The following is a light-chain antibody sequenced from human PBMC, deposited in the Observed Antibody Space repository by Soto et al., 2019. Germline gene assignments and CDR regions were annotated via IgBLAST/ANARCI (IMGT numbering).Light chain of an antibody. V-gene: IGLV2-14*01. J-gene: IGLJ2*01. Sequence: QSALTQPASVSGSPGQSITISCTGTTNDVGDYNYVSWYQQHPAKAPKVLIYEVSHRPSGVSDRFSGSKSVNTASLTISGLQAEDEADYYCSSYTSSSTLVVFGGGTKLTVL. CDR1: TNDVGDYNY. CDR3: SSYTSSSTLVV. CDR2: EVS.